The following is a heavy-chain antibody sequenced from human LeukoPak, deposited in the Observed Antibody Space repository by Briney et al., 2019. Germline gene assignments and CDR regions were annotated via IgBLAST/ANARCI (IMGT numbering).Heavy chain of an antibody. V-gene: IGHV3-30*04. CDR3: ARDSANDEVPSHFDY. CDR1: GFTFSSYA. Sequence: PGRSLRLSCAASGFTFSSYAMHWVRQAPGKGLEWVAVISYDGSNKYYADSVEGRFTISRDNSKNTLYLQMNSLRAEDTAVYYCARDSANDEVPSHFDYWGQGTLVTVSS. D-gene: IGHD1-1*01. J-gene: IGHJ4*02. CDR2: ISYDGSNK.